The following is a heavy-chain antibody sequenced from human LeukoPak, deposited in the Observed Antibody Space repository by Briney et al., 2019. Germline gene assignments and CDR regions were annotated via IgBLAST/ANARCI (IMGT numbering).Heavy chain of an antibody. V-gene: IGHV4-39*01. CDR2: IYYSGST. D-gene: IGHD3-9*01. J-gene: IGHJ5*02. CDR1: GGSNSSSSYY. Sequence: PSETLSLTCTVSGGSNSSSSYYWGWIRQPPGKGLEWIGSIYYSGSTYYNPSLKSRVTISVDTSKNQFSLKLSSVTAADTAVYYRARHPSDYDILTGYLPLNWFDPWGQGTLVTVSS. CDR3: ARHPSDYDILTGYLPLNWFDP.